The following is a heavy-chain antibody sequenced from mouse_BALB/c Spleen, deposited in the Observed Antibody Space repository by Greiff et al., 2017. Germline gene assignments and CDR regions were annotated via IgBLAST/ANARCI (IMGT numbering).Heavy chain of an antibody. Sequence: VQLKESGTVLARPGASVKMSCKASGYTFTSYWMHWVKQRPGQGLAWIGAIYPGNSDTSYNQKFKGKAKLTAVTSTSTSYMELSSLTNEDSAVYYCTRSVVATRYYAMDYWGQGTSVTVSS. V-gene: IGHV1-5*01. J-gene: IGHJ4*01. D-gene: IGHD1-1*01. CDR3: TRSVVATRYYAMDY. CDR1: GYTFTSYW. CDR2: IYPGNSDT.